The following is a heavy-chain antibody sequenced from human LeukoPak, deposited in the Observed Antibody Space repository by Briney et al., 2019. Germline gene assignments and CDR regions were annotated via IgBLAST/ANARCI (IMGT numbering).Heavy chain of an antibody. CDR3: ARGTLKAAATDFDY. Sequence: PGGSLRLSCAASGFTFDDDGMSWVRQAPGKGLEWVSGINWNGGSTGYADSVKGRFTISRHNAKTSLYLQMNSLRAEDTALYYCARGTLKAAATDFDYWGQGTLVTVSS. D-gene: IGHD6-13*01. J-gene: IGHJ4*02. CDR2: INWNGGST. CDR1: GFTFDDDG. V-gene: IGHV3-20*04.